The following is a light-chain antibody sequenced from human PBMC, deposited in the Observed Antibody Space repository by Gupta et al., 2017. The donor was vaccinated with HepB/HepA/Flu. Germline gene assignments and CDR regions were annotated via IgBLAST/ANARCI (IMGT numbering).Light chain of an antibody. CDR2: GAS. J-gene: IGKJ4*01. CDR1: QSVSSN. CDR3: QQDNNWPPLT. V-gene: IGKV3-15*01. Sequence: EIVMTQSPATLSVSPGERATLSCRASQSVSSNLAWYQQKPGQAPRLLIYGASTRATGITARCSGSGSGTEFTLTISSLQSEDFAVYYCQQDNNWPPLTFGGGTKVEIK.